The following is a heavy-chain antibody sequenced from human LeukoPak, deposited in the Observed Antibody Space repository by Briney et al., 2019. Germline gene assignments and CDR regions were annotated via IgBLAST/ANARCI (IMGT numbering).Heavy chain of an antibody. Sequence: ASVKVSCKASGYTFTGYHVHWVRQAPGQGLEWMGWINPKTGDTNYAQNFKGRVIVTRDTSITTVYMELTRLRSDDTAMYYCARDWGRNYDGSGTYRTKYYYMDVWGKGTTVTISS. D-gene: IGHD3-10*01. V-gene: IGHV1-2*02. CDR2: INPKTGDT. J-gene: IGHJ6*03. CDR3: ARDWGRNYDGSGTYRTKYYYMDV. CDR1: GYTFTGYH.